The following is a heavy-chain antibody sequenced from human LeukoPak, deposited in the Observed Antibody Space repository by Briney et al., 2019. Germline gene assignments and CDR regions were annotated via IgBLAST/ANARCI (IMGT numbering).Heavy chain of an antibody. D-gene: IGHD3-3*01. CDR1: GFIFSNYG. V-gene: IGHV3-23*01. Sequence: GGSLRLSCAASGFIFSNYGMTWVRQAPGKGLEWVSSITGGGGTTYYADSVKGRFTISRDNAKNSLYLQMNSLRAEDTAVYYCARGTRFLEWLPHNWFDPWGQGTLVTVSS. CDR3: ARGTRFLEWLPHNWFDP. CDR2: ITGGGGTT. J-gene: IGHJ5*02.